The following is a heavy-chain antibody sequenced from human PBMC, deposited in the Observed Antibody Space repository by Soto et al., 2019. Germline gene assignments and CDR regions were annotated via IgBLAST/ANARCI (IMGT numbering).Heavy chain of an antibody. CDR2: MYYSGST. Sequence: QVQLQESGPGLVKPSQTLSLTCTVSGGSISSGGYYWSWIRQHPGKGLQWIGYMYYSGSTYYNPSRKSRGTTSVDTSKNQFSLKLRSVTAADTAVYYWARAKKGIAAAENWFDPWGQGTLVTVSS. CDR1: GGSISSGGYY. J-gene: IGHJ5*02. CDR3: ARAKKGIAAAENWFDP. D-gene: IGHD6-13*01. V-gene: IGHV4-31*03.